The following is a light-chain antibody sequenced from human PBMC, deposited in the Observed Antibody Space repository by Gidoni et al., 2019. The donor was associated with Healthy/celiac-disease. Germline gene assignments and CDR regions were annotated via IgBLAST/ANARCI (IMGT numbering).Light chain of an antibody. Sequence: DIVMTQSPLSLPVTPGEPASIFCRSSQSLLHSNGYNYLDWYLQKPGQSPQLLIYLGSNRASGVPYRFSGSGSGTDFTLKISRVEAEDVGVYYCMQALQTPPAFGGGTKVEIK. CDR1: QSLLHSNGYNY. CDR2: LGS. V-gene: IGKV2-28*01. J-gene: IGKJ4*01. CDR3: MQALQTPPA.